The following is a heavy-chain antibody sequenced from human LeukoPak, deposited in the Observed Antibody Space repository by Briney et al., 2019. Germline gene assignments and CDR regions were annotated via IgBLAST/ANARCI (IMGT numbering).Heavy chain of an antibody. Sequence: GGSLRLSCAASGFTFSSYWMSWVRQAPGKGLEWVANIKQDGSEKYYVDSVKGRFTISRDNAKNSLYLQMNSLRAEDTALYHCARGYYDYVWGSYHALDYWGQGTLVTVSS. V-gene: IGHV3-7*03. CDR3: ARGYYDYVWGSYHALDY. D-gene: IGHD3-16*02. CDR1: GFTFSSYW. CDR2: IKQDGSEK. J-gene: IGHJ4*02.